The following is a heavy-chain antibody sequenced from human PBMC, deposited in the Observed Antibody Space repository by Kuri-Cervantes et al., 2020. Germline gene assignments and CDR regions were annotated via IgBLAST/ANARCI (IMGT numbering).Heavy chain of an antibody. CDR2: ISYDGSNK. CDR3: AKDRSSGCLDY. D-gene: IGHD6-19*01. CDR1: GFSFRNYG. V-gene: IGHV3-30*18. J-gene: IGHJ4*02. Sequence: GGSLRLSCAASGFSFRNYGIHWVRQAPGKGLEWVAVISYDGSNKYYADSVKGRFTISRDNSKNTLYLQMNSLRAEDTAVYYCAKDRSSGCLDYWGQGTLVTVSS.